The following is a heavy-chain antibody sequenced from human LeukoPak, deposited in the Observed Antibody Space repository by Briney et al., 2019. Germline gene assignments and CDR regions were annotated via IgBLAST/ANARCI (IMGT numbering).Heavy chain of an antibody. CDR2: ISGSGGST. D-gene: IGHD3-9*01. CDR1: GFTFSSYG. V-gene: IGHV3-23*01. J-gene: IGHJ4*02. Sequence: GGSLRLSCAASGFTFSSYGMSWVRQAPGKGLEWVSAISGSGGSTYYADSVKGRFTISRDNSKNTLYLQMNSLRAEDTAVYYCANLHSDILTGYIYYFDYWGQGTLVTVSS. CDR3: ANLHSDILTGYIYYFDY.